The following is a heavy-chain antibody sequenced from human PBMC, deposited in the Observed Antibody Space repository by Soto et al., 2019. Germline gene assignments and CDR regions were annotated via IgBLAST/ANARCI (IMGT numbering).Heavy chain of an antibody. CDR1: GGTFSSYA. V-gene: IGHV1-69*13. CDR2: IIPIFGTA. Sequence: SVKVSCKASGGTFSSYAISWVRQAPGQGLEWMGGIIPIFGTANYAQKFQGRVTITADESTSTAYMELSSLRSEDTAVYYCARLFEGYSYGYGAFDIWGQGTMVTVSS. J-gene: IGHJ3*02. CDR3: ARLFEGYSYGYGAFDI. D-gene: IGHD5-18*01.